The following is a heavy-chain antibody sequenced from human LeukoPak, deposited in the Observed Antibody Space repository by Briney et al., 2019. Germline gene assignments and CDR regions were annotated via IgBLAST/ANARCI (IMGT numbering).Heavy chain of an antibody. J-gene: IGHJ5*02. CDR1: GFTFSSYE. Sequence: GGSMRLSCAASGFTFSSYEMNWVRQAPGKGLEWVSYISSSGTTIYYADSVKGRFTISRDNAKNSLYLQMNSLRAEDTAVYYCARVGVVVAATGNLWFDPWGQGTLVTVSS. CDR2: ISSSGTTI. D-gene: IGHD2-15*01. CDR3: ARVGVVVAATGNLWFDP. V-gene: IGHV3-48*03.